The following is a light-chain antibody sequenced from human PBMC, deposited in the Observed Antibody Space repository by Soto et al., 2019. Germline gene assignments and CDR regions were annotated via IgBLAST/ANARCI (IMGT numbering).Light chain of an antibody. J-gene: IGLJ2*01. Sequence: QSALTQPPSASGSPGQSVTVSCTGTSSDVGGYNFVSWYQLHPGKAPKLMIYEVNKRPSGVPARFSGCKSGNTASLTVSGLRAEDEADYYCSSYAGSNIVFGGGTKLTVL. CDR3: SSYAGSNIV. CDR1: SSDVGGYNF. CDR2: EVN. V-gene: IGLV2-8*01.